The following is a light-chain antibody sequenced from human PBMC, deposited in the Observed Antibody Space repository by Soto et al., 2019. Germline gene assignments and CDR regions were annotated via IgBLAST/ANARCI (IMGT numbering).Light chain of an antibody. Sequence: DFQMTQSASSLSAYVGDRVTITCRASQDISDHLAWYQHKPGKVPKLLIYEASTLQSGVPSGFSGGGSGTDFTLTISSLQPEDVATYYCQKYNRTPRTFGQGTKVELK. CDR1: QDISDH. J-gene: IGKJ1*01. CDR3: QKYNRTPRT. V-gene: IGKV1-27*01. CDR2: EAS.